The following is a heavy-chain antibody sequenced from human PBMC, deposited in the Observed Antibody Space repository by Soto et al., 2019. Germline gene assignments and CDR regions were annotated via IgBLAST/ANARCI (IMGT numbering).Heavy chain of an antibody. D-gene: IGHD3-16*02. J-gene: IGHJ3*02. CDR1: GGSISSSSYY. CDR2: IYYSGRP. Sequence: QLQLQESGPGLVKPSETLSLTCTVSGGSISSSSYYWGWIRQPPGKGLEWIGSIYYSGRPYYKPHHKSQATLPVDTAKNQFSLKLSSVTAADTAVYYCARCTITLGGVIVPDAFDIWGQGTMVTVSS. CDR3: ARCTITLGGVIVPDAFDI. V-gene: IGHV4-39*01.